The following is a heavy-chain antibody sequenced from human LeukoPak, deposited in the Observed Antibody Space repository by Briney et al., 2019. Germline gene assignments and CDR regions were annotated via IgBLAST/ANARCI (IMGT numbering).Heavy chain of an antibody. CDR1: GGSISSGGYY. D-gene: IGHD2-15*01. V-gene: IGHV4-30-2*01. J-gene: IGHJ4*02. Sequence: SETLSLTCTVSGGSISSGGYYWSWIRQPPGKGLEWIGYIYHSGSTYYNPSLKSRVTISVDRSKNQFSLKLSSVTAADTAVYYCAREKSRGYCSSGSCYSFDYWGQGTLVTVSS. CDR2: IYHSGST. CDR3: AREKSRGYCSSGSCYSFDY.